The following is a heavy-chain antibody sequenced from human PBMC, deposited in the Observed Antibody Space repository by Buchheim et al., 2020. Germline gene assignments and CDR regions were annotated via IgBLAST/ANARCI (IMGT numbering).Heavy chain of an antibody. D-gene: IGHD2-8*01. J-gene: IGHJ5*02. V-gene: IGHV3-74*01. CDR1: GFTFGSNG. CDR2: ITGDGRIT. Sequence: EVQLVESGGDLVQPGGSLRLSCAASGFTFGSNGMQWVRQAPGKGLMWVAGITGDGRITTYADSVKGRFTISRDNAKNTLYLQMNSVRADDTAVYYCAGSVNWFDPWGQGTL. CDR3: AGSVNWFDP.